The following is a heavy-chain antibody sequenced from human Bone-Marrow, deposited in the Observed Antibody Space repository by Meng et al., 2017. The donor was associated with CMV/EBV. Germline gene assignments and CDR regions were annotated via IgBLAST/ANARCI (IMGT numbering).Heavy chain of an antibody. J-gene: IGHJ4*02. CDR1: GFTFSSYA. V-gene: IGHV3-48*03. CDR2: ISSSGSTI. CDR3: ARPYGDYEDYFDY. Sequence: GGSLRLSCAASGFTFSSYAMSWVRQAPGKGLEWVSYISSSGSTIYYADSVKGRFTISRDNAKNSLYLQMNSLRAEDTAVYYCARPYGDYEDYFDYWGQGTRVTVSS. D-gene: IGHD4-17*01.